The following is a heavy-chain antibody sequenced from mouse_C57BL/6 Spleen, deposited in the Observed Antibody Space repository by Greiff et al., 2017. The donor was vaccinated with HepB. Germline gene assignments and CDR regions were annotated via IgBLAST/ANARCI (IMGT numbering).Heavy chain of an antibody. D-gene: IGHD2-1*01. J-gene: IGHJ1*03. V-gene: IGHV1-64*01. CDR2: IHPNSGST. Sequence: VQLQQPGAELVKPGASVKLSCKASGYTFTSYWMHWVKQRPGQGLEWIGMIHPNSGSTNYNEKFKSKATLTVDKSSSTAYMQLSSLTSEDSAVYYCARWTTSPVWYFDVWGTGTTVTVSS. CDR1: GYTFTSYW. CDR3: ARWTTSPVWYFDV.